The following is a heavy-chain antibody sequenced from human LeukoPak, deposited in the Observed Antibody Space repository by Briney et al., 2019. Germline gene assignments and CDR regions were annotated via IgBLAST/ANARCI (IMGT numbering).Heavy chain of an antibody. CDR1: GFTFSSYA. CDR2: ISGSGGGT. Sequence: GGSLRLSCADSGFTFSSYAMSWVRQAPGKGLEWVSVISGSGGGTYYADSVKGRFTISRDNSKNTLYLQMNSLRAEDTAVYYCAKETIAVADRVGAFDIWGQGTMVTVSS. D-gene: IGHD6-19*01. V-gene: IGHV3-23*01. CDR3: AKETIAVADRVGAFDI. J-gene: IGHJ3*02.